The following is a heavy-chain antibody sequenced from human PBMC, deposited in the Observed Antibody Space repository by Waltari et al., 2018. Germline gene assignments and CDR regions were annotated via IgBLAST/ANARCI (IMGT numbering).Heavy chain of an antibody. CDR1: GYTFTSYA. CDR2: VKPNTGNP. J-gene: IGHJ5*02. CDR3: ARVQGYPTSGWFDP. D-gene: IGHD1-1*01. Sequence: QVQLVQSGSELKKPGASVKVSCKASGYTFTSYAMNWVRQAPGQGLEWMGWVKPNTGNPTYGRVFTGRFVFSLDSSVSTTYLQVGSLNAEDTGLYYWARVQGYPTSGWFDPWGQGTLVTVSS. V-gene: IGHV7-4-1*01.